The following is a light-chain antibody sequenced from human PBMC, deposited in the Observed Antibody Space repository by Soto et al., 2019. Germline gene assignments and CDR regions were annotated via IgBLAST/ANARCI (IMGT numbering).Light chain of an antibody. Sequence: QSVLTQPPSVSGAPGQRVTXSCTGSSSNIGAGYDVHWYQQLPGTAPKLLIYGNSNRPSGVPDRFSGSKSGTSASLAITGLQAEDEADYYCQSYDSSLSGPNWVFGGGTKLTVL. V-gene: IGLV1-40*01. CDR1: SSNIGAGYD. J-gene: IGLJ3*02. CDR3: QSYDSSLSGPNWV. CDR2: GNS.